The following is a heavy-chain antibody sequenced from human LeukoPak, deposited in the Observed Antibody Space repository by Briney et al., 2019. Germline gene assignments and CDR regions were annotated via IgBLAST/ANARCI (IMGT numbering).Heavy chain of an antibody. D-gene: IGHD3-10*01. CDR1: GFTFSSYA. CDR3: ATPIWFGEAYLDY. V-gene: IGHV3-23*01. Sequence: PGGSLRLSCAASGFTFSSYAISWVRQAPGKGLEWVSAISGSGGSTYYADSVKGRFTISRDNAKNTLFLQMNSLRVEDTAVYYCATPIWFGEAYLDYWGQGTLVSVSS. CDR2: ISGSGGST. J-gene: IGHJ4*02.